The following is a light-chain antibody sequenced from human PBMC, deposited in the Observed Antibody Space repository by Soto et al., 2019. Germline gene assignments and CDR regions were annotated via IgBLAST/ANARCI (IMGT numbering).Light chain of an antibody. CDR2: KAS. V-gene: IGKV1-5*03. J-gene: IGKJ4*01. CDR3: LQDDDYPFT. Sequence: DIQMTQSPSTLSASVGDRVTITCRASQSISSWLAWYQQKPGKAPKLLIYKASSLESGVPSRFSGSGSGTEFTLTISSLQPEDFATYFCLQDDDYPFTFGGGTKVDIK. CDR1: QSISSW.